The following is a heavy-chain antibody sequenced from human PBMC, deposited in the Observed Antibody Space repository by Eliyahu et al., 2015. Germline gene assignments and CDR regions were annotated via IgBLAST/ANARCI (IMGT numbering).Heavy chain of an antibody. D-gene: IGHD2-2*01. J-gene: IGHJ4*02. CDR3: AKDLNGDDCSSTSCRYYFDY. V-gene: IGHV3-23*01. CDR1: GFXFXSXA. Sequence: EVQLLESGGGLVQPGGSLRLSCAASGFXFXSXAXXXVRQAPGKGLEWVSAISGSGGSTYYADSVKGRFTISRDNSKNTLYLQMNSLRAEDTAVYYCAKDLNGDDCSSTSCRYYFDYWGQGTLVTVSS. CDR2: ISGSGGST.